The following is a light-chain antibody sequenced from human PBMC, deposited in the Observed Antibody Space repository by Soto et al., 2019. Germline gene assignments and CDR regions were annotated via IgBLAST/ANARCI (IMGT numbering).Light chain of an antibody. CDR2: DAS. J-gene: IGKJ5*01. V-gene: IGKV1-5*01. CDR3: QRYDYLPIT. CDR1: QSVNFW. Sequence: DIQMTQSPATLSLSVGDRVTITCRASQSVNFWLAWYQQRPGKAPKLLIYDASSLESGVSSRYSGSGTGTDFTLTISRLEPEDVALVYCQRYDYLPITFGQGTRLEI.